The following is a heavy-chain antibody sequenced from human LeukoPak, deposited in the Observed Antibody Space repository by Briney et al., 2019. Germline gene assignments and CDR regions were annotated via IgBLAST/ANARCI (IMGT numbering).Heavy chain of an antibody. V-gene: IGHV4-39*07. J-gene: IGHJ4*02. CDR1: GDSLNSGSYY. CDR3: ARRASYGSGSYFDY. Sequence: SETLSLTCTVSGDSLNSGSYYWGWIRQPPGKGLEWIATIYYKGSTYYNPSLKSRVTISIDTSKDQFSLSLRSVAAADTAVYYCARRASYGSGSYFDYWGQGTLVTVSS. D-gene: IGHD3-10*01. CDR2: IYYKGST.